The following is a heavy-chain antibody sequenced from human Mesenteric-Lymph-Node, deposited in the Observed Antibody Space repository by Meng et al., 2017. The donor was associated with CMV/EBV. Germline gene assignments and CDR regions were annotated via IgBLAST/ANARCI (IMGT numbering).Heavy chain of an antibody. CDR2: IYGGGTT. Sequence: GGSLRLSCVASGITVSTNYMNWVRQAPGKGLEWVSHIYGGGTTSYADSVKGRFTISRDNSKNTVYLQMNSLRVEDTAVYYCARDGYSTNWFGSWGQGTLVTVSS. J-gene: IGHJ5*02. D-gene: IGHD5-12*01. CDR3: ARDGYSTNWFGS. V-gene: IGHV3-53*01. CDR1: GITVSTNY.